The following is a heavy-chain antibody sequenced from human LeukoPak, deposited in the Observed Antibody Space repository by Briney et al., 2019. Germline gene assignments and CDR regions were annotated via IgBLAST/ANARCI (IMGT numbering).Heavy chain of an antibody. J-gene: IGHJ5*02. D-gene: IGHD3-16*01. CDR1: GDSINSNNYY. CDR2: INHSGST. Sequence: SETLSLTCTVSGDSINSNNYYWSWIRQPPGKGLEWIGEINHSGSTNYNPSLKSRVTISVDTSKNQFSLKLSSVTAADTAVYYCARLFSFPLRAPFDPWGQGTLVTVSS. CDR3: ARLFSFPLRAPFDP. V-gene: IGHV4-39*07.